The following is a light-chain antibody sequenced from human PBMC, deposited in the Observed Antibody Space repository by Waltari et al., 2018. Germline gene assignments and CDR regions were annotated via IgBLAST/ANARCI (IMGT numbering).Light chain of an antibody. CDR2: DVS. J-gene: IGLJ1*01. CDR3: SSFTGTSTL. CDR1: SSDVGSYNY. Sequence: QSALTQPASVSGSPGQSLTISCTGTSSDVGSYNYVSWYQQHPGKAPRLLIYDVSYRPSGISDRFSGSKSGNVASLTISGLQAADEADYYCSSFTGTSTLFGTGTEVTVL. V-gene: IGLV2-14*03.